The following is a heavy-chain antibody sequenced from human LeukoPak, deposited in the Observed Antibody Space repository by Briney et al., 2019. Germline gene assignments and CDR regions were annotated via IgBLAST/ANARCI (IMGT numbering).Heavy chain of an antibody. CDR2: IYYSGST. CDR1: GGSISSYY. D-gene: IGHD3-9*01. V-gene: IGHV4-59*01. J-gene: IGHJ6*03. CDR3: ARVDDYYYYMDV. Sequence: SETLSLTCTVSGGSISSYYWSWIRQPPGKGLEWIGYIYYSGSTNYNPSLKSRVTISVDTSKNQFSLKLSSVTAADTAVYYCARVDDYYYYMDVWGKGTTVTVSS.